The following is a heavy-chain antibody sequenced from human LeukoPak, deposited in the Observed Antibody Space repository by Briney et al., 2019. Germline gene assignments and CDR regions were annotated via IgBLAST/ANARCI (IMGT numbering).Heavy chain of an antibody. V-gene: IGHV4-59*08. D-gene: IGHD3-10*01. CDR3: ARQGFGVDY. CDR2: IYYSGST. Sequence: SESLSLTCTVSGGSISSYYRSWIRQPPGKGLEWIGYIYYSGSTNYNPSLKSRVTISVDTSKNQFSLKLSSVTAADTAVYYCARQGFGVDYWGQGTLVTVSS. CDR1: GGSISSYY. J-gene: IGHJ4*02.